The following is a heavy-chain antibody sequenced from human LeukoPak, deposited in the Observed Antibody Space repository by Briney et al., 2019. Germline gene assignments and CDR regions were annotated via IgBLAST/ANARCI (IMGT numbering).Heavy chain of an antibody. D-gene: IGHD2-2*01. CDR2: IKSDGSYR. CDR1: GFSFRSYW. CDR3: ARGETSWTLPNDY. V-gene: IGHV3-74*01. J-gene: IGHJ4*02. Sequence: GGSLRLSCAASGFSFRSYWMHWVRQAPGKGLVWVSRIKSDGSYRDYADSVKGRFTISRDNAKNTLDLQLNSLRAEDTAVYYCARGETSWTLPNDYWGQGTLVTVSS.